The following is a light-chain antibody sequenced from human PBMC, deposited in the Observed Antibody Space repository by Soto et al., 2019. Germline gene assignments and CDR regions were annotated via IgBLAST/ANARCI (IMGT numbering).Light chain of an antibody. V-gene: IGLV2-14*01. Sequence: QSVLTQPASVSGSPGQSITISCTGTNSDVGGYNYVSWYQQHPGKAPKLMIYGVSNRPSGLSNRFSGSKSGNTASLTISGLQAEDEADYYCSSYTSNSTVPVVFGGGTKLTVL. CDR1: NSDVGGYNY. J-gene: IGLJ2*01. CDR2: GVS. CDR3: SSYTSNSTVPVV.